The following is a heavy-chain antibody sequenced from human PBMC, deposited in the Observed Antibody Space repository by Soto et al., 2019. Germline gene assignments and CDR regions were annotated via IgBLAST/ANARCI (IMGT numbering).Heavy chain of an antibody. V-gene: IGHV3-23*01. CDR2: VSGSGEST. D-gene: IGHD5-18*01. Sequence: EVQLLESGGGLVQPGGSLRLSCVASGFTFKNCAMSWVRQTPGKGLEWVSAVSGSGESTYYADVVKGRFTISRDNSKNTLYLQMNSLRAEDTAEYYCARGYTNIDQWGQGTLVTVSS. J-gene: IGHJ5*02. CDR3: ARGYTNIDQ. CDR1: GFTFKNCA.